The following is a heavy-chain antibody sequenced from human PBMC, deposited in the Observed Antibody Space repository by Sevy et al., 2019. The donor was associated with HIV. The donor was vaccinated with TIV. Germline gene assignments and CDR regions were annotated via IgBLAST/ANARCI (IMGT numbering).Heavy chain of an antibody. V-gene: IGHV3-11*04. Sequence: GGSLRLSCAASGFTFSDYYMSWIRQAPGKGLEWVSYISSSGSTIYYADSVKGRFTISRDNAKNSLYLQMNSLRAEDTAVYYCARDRDVVVVAATFDAFDIWGQGTMVTVSS. CDR1: GFTFSDYY. CDR3: ARDRDVVVVAATFDAFDI. J-gene: IGHJ3*02. CDR2: ISSSGSTI. D-gene: IGHD2-15*01.